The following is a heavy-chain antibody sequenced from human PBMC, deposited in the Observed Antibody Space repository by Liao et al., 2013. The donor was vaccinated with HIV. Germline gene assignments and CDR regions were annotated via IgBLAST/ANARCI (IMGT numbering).Heavy chain of an antibody. Sequence: QVQLQESGPGLVKPSETLSLTCSVSGGSFTTYYWSWIRQPPGKGLEWIGEINHSGNTNYNPSLKSRVTILVDTSKNQFSLKLSSVTAADTAVYYCARENIGAAADTFDYWGHGTQVTVSS. V-gene: IGHV4-34*01. CDR2: INHSGNT. J-gene: IGHJ4*01. CDR3: ARENIGAAADTFDY. D-gene: IGHD6-13*01. CDR1: GGSFTTYY.